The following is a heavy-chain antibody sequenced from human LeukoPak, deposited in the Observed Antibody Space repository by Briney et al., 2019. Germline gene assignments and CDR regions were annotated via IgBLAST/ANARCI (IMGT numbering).Heavy chain of an antibody. D-gene: IGHD2-15*01. CDR2: IIPIFGTA. CDR3: ARDRGYCSGGSCSAKDY. J-gene: IGHJ4*02. V-gene: IGHV1-69*05. CDR1: GYTFTSYG. Sequence: SVKVSCKASGYTFTSYGISWVRQAPGQGLEWMGRIIPIFGTANYAQKFQGRVTITTDESTSTAYMELSSLRSEDTAVYYCARDRGYCSGGSCSAKDYWGQGTLVTVSS.